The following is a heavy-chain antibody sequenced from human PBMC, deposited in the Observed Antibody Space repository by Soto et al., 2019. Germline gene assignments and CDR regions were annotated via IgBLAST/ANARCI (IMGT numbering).Heavy chain of an antibody. Sequence: ESLKISCKTSGYSFISYWVAWVRQKPGKGLEWMGTFHPGDSTSTYSPSFQGQVTISVDKSISTAYLHLSSLKASDTAMYYCARIIGYCRNNDCSWTFDIWGQGTMVTVSS. CDR3: ARIIGYCRNNDCSWTFDI. D-gene: IGHD2-2*03. V-gene: IGHV5-51*01. CDR1: GYSFISYW. J-gene: IGHJ3*02. CDR2: FHPGDSTS.